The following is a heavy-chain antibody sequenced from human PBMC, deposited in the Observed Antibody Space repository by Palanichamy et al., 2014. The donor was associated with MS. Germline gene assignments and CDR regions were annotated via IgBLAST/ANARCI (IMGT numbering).Heavy chain of an antibody. V-gene: IGHV3-49*04. CDR3: CRMWPRRVLFDY. CDR2: IRSKAHGATT. J-gene: IGHJ4*02. CDR1: GFTFGDYA. Sequence: EVQLVESGGGLGQPGRSLRLSCTASGFTFGDYAMSWVRQAPGKGLEWVGFIRSKAHGATTEYAASVKGRFTISRDGSKSIAYLQMNSLKTEDTAVYYCCRMWPRRVLFDYWGQGTLVTVSS. D-gene: IGHD2-21*01.